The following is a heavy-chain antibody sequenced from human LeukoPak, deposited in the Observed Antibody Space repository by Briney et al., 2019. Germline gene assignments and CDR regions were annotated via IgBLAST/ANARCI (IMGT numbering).Heavy chain of an antibody. CDR1: GGSISSYY. D-gene: IGHD4-17*01. J-gene: IGHJ4*02. V-gene: IGHV4-59*12. CDR3: ARDSAYGDYDY. Sequence: SVTLSLTCTVSGGSISSYYWSWIRQPPGKGLEWIGYIYYSGSTNYNPSLKSRVTISVDTSKNQFSLKLSSVTAADTAVYYCARDSAYGDYDYWGQGTLVTVSS. CDR2: IYYSGST.